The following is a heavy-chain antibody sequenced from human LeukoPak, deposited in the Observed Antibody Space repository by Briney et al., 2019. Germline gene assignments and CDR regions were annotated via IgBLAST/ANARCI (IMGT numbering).Heavy chain of an antibody. D-gene: IGHD3-22*01. CDR3: AREYYYDSSVGY. Sequence: GGSLRLSCAASGFTVSSNYMSWVRQAPGKGLEWVSVIYSGGSTYYADSVKGRFTISRDNSKNTLYLQMNSLRAEDTAVYYCAREYYYDSSVGYWGQGTLVTVSS. CDR2: IYSGGST. CDR1: GFTVSSNY. V-gene: IGHV3-66*01. J-gene: IGHJ4*02.